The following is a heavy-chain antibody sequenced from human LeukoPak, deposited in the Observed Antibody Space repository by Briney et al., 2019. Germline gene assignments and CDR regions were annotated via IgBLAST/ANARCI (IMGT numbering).Heavy chain of an antibody. D-gene: IGHD3-3*01. V-gene: IGHV1-69*05. J-gene: IGHJ4*02. CDR3: ASSVDYDFWSGLND. CDR2: IIPIFGTA. CDR1: GYTFTGYY. Sequence: SSVKVSCKASGYTFTGYYMHWVRQAPGQGLEWMGRIIPIFGTANYAQKFQGRVTITTDESTSTAYMELSSLRSDDTAVYYCASSVDYDFWSGLNDWGQGTLVTVSS.